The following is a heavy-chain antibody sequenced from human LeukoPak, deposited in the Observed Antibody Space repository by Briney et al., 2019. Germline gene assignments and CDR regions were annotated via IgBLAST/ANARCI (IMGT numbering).Heavy chain of an antibody. CDR3: AREDDDSNGIDV. CDR1: GFTFSNYA. J-gene: IGHJ6*02. D-gene: IGHD4-11*01. V-gene: IGHV3-30*04. CDR2: ISYDGKHK. Sequence: GGSLRLSCAASGFTFSNYAMEWVRQAPGKGLEWEALISYDGKHKYYADSMKGRFTISRDNSKNTLYLQMNSLRAEDTAVYYCAREDDDSNGIDVWGHGTTVTVSS.